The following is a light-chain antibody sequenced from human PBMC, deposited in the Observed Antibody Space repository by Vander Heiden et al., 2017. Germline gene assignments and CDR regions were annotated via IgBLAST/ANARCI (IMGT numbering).Light chain of an antibody. Sequence: SYVLTQPPSVYVAPGQTARITCGGNNIGSKSGHWLQQKPGQAPVLVVYDDSDRPSWIPERFSGSNSGNTATMTISSVDAGDEADYYCQVWDSSSDHPVVFGGGTKLTVL. V-gene: IGLV3-21*02. CDR3: QVWDSSSDHPVV. CDR2: DDS. J-gene: IGLJ2*01. CDR1: NIGSKS.